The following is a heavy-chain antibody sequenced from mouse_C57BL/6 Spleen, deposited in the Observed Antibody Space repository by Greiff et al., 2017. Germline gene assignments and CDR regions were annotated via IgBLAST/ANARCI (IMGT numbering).Heavy chain of an antibody. D-gene: IGHD2-5*01. J-gene: IGHJ2*01. CDR1: GYTFTSYW. CDR2: INPSNGGT. V-gene: IGHV1-53*01. Sequence: VQLQQSGTELVKPGASVKLSCKASGYTFTSYWMHWVKQRPGQGLEWIGNINPSNGGTNYNEKFQSKATLTVNKSSSTAYMQLSSLTSEDSAVYYCAREAYSNYHFDYWGQGTTLTVSS. CDR3: AREAYSNYHFDY.